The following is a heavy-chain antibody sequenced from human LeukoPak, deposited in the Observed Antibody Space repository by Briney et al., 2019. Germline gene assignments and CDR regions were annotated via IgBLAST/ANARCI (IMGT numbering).Heavy chain of an antibody. CDR2: ISYDGSNK. J-gene: IGHJ6*02. Sequence: PGGSLRLSCAASGFTFSSYGMHWVRQAPGKGLEWVAVISYDGSNKYYADSVKGRFTISRDNSKNTLYLQMNSLRAEDTAVYYCAKDSEHDFWNYYYGMDVWGQGITVTVSS. V-gene: IGHV3-30*18. CDR3: AKDSEHDFWNYYYGMDV. CDR1: GFTFSSYG. D-gene: IGHD3-3*01.